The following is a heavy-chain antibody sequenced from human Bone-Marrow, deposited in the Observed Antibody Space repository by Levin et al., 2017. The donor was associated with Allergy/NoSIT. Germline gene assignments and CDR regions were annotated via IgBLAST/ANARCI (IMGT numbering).Heavy chain of an antibody. Sequence: KISCKTSGGTFNTYALSWVRQAPGQGLEWMGGILPMFGTTNIAQKFQGRVTILADASTNTAYMNLSSLRSEDTATYFCARDLYSTAWYGAFDVWGQGTMVTVS. CDR1: GGTFNTYA. V-gene: IGHV1-69*01. CDR3: ARDLYSTAWYGAFDV. CDR2: ILPMFGTT. D-gene: IGHD6-13*01. J-gene: IGHJ3*01.